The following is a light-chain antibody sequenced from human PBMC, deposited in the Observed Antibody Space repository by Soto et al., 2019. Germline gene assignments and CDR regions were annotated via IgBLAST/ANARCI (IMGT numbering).Light chain of an antibody. CDR3: QQSYSTPFT. Sequence: EIVLTQSPGTLSLSPGERATLSCRASQSVSSSYLAWYQQKPGQAPRLLIYGASTRATGIPDRFSGSGSGTDFTLTISSLQPDDFATYYCQQSYSTPFTFGGGTKVDIK. CDR2: GAS. V-gene: IGKV3-20*01. CDR1: QSVSSSY. J-gene: IGKJ4*01.